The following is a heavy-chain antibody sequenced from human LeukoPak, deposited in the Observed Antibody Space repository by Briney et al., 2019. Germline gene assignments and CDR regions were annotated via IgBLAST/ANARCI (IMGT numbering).Heavy chain of an antibody. Sequence: GGSLRLSCAASGFTFSSYSMNWVRQAPGKGLEWVSSISSSSSYIYYADSVKGRFTISRDNAKNSLYLQMNSLRAEDTAVYYCARHGGWLQRQNWFDPWGQGTLVTVSS. CDR3: ARHGGWLQRQNWFDP. J-gene: IGHJ5*02. CDR1: GFTFSSYS. V-gene: IGHV3-21*01. CDR2: ISSSSSYI. D-gene: IGHD5-24*01.